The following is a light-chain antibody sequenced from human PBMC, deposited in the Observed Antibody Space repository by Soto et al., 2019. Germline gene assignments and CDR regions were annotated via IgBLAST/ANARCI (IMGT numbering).Light chain of an antibody. CDR2: AAS. CDR3: QQSYSTPLT. J-gene: IGKJ4*01. CDR1: QSISSY. V-gene: IGKV1-39*01. Sequence: IQLTQSPSSLSASVGDRVTITCRASQSISSYLNWYQQKPGKAPKXXIYAASSLQSGVPSRFSGSGSGTDFTLTISSLQPEDFATYYCQQSYSTPLTFGGGTKVDIK.